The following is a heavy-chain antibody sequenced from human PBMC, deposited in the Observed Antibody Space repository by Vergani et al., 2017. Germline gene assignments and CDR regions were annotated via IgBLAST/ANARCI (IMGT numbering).Heavy chain of an antibody. J-gene: IGHJ4*02. V-gene: IGHV3-30-3*01. CDR1: GFSFGNYA. CDR3: ERGGKGIIMVVPSTHL. CDR2: ISYDGTEK. D-gene: IGHD2-15*01. Sequence: QVKLEESGGGVDQPGRSLRLSCAASGFSFGNYAMHWVRQAPGKGLEWVGVISYDGTEKKYADSVNGRFTISRDNSKKMMSLQMNSLRVEDTAVYYCERGGKGIIMVVPSTHLWGQGTQVSVS.